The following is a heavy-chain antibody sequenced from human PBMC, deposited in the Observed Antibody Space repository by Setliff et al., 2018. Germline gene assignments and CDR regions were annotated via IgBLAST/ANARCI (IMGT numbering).Heavy chain of an antibody. CDR1: GQSFSDYY. CDR3: ARDRQYCSSPTCYSSYFYYYGMDV. D-gene: IGHD2-2*02. V-gene: IGHV4-34*01. Sequence: SETLSLTCAIYGQSFSDYYWSWVRQPPGKGLEWIGEIYHSGSTNYNPSLKSRVTISVDTSKNQFSLKLSSVTAAGTAVYYCARDRQYCSSPTCYSSYFYYYGMDVWGQGTTVTVSS. J-gene: IGHJ6*02. CDR2: IYHSGST.